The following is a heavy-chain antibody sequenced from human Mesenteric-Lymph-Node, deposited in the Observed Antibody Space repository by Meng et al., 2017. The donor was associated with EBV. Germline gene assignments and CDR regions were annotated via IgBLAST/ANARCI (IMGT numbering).Heavy chain of an antibody. CDR1: GGSISSGGYY. Sequence: QVQLQESGPGLVKPSQTLSLTWAVSGGSISSGGYYCSWIRQPPGKGLEWIGYIYYSGSTYYNPSLKSRVTISVDTSKNQFSLNLYSVTAADTAVYYCARENPARGNWFDPWGQGALVTVSS. J-gene: IGHJ5*02. CDR3: ARENPARGNWFDP. CDR2: IYYSGST. D-gene: IGHD3-10*01. V-gene: IGHV4-31*11.